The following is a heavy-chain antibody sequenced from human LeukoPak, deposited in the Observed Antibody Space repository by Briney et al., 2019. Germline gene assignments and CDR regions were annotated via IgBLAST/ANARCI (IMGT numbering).Heavy chain of an antibody. D-gene: IGHD3-22*01. CDR2: ISGSGGST. V-gene: IGHV3-23*01. J-gene: IGHJ4*02. Sequence: GGSLRLSCAASGFTFSSYAVSWVRQAPGKGLEWVSAISGSGGSTYYADSVRGRFTISRDNSKNTLYLQMNSLRADDTAVYYCAKSTMILVVIPPFVYRGQGTLVTVSS. CDR1: GFTFSSYA. CDR3: AKSTMILVVIPPFVY.